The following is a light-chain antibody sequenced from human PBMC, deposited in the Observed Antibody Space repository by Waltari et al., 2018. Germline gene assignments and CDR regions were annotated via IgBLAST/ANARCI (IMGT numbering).Light chain of an antibody. CDR2: SNN. Sequence: QSVLTQPPSASGPPGQPATIPCSGSHPTIGSNTGNWYQQLPGTAPKLLTQSNNQRPSGVPDRFSGSKSGTSASLIIRGLQSEDEAEYFCAAWDDSLKAVLFGGGTKLTVL. CDR1: HPTIGSNT. CDR3: AAWDDSLKAVL. V-gene: IGLV1-44*01. J-gene: IGLJ2*01.